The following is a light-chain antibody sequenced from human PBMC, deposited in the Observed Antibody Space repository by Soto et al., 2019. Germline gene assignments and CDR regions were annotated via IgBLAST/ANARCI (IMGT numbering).Light chain of an antibody. J-gene: IGKJ4*01. V-gene: IGKV1-39*01. CDR2: DAS. Sequence: DIQMTQSPSSLSASMGDRVTITCQASQDIDNYLNWYQQKPGKAPNLLIYDASTLHSGVPSRFSGGGSGTDFTLTISSLQPEDFATYYCQQVNVYPSTFGGGTKVDIK. CDR1: QDIDNY. CDR3: QQVNVYPST.